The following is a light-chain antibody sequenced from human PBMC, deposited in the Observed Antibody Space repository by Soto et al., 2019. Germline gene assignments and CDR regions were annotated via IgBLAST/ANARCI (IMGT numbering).Light chain of an antibody. Sequence: EIVMTQSPATLSVSPGERATLSCRASQSFSINLAWYQQKPGQAPRLLIYGSSTRATGIPARFSGSGSGTEFTPTVSSLQAEDIAVYYCQQYNNWPLTFGGGTKVEIK. CDR2: GSS. CDR1: QSFSIN. V-gene: IGKV3-15*01. J-gene: IGKJ4*01. CDR3: QQYNNWPLT.